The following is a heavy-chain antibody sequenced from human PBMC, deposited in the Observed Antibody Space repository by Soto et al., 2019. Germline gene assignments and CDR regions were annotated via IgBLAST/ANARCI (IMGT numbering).Heavy chain of an antibody. Sequence: QVQLVQSGAEVKKAGSSVKVSCKASGGTFSSYAISWVRQAPGQGLEWMGGIMPIFRTPDYAQKFQGRVTITADESTSTAYMELSSLRSDDTGVYYCARDNDRLQLGGNHYYIMDVWGQGTTVTVSS. CDR1: GGTFSSYA. D-gene: IGHD5-12*01. J-gene: IGHJ6*02. V-gene: IGHV1-69*12. CDR2: IMPIFRTP. CDR3: ARDNDRLQLGGNHYYIMDV.